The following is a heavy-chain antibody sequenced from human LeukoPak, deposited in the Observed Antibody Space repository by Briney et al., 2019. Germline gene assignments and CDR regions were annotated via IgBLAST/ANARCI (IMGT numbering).Heavy chain of an antibody. V-gene: IGHV1-18*01. Sequence: ASVKVSCEASGYTFTSYGISWVRQVPGQGLEWMGWINVYNGKTNYAQRLQDRVTMTTDTSTSTAYMELRSLTSDDTAVYYCARSRYYYDSSAYSGLDYWGQGTLVTVSS. D-gene: IGHD3-22*01. CDR1: GYTFTSYG. CDR3: ARSRYYYDSSAYSGLDY. J-gene: IGHJ4*02. CDR2: INVYNGKT.